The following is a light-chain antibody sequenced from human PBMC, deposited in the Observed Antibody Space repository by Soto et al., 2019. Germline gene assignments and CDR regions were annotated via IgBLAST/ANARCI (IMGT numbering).Light chain of an antibody. Sequence: QSVLAQPPPASGSPGQSVAISCTGTSSDVGGQNYVSWYQQHPGKAPKLIIYAVTERPSGVPDRFSGSKSGNTASLTVSGLQTEDEADYYCSSHAGNNNYVFGTGTKV. V-gene: IGLV2-8*01. CDR3: SSHAGNNNYV. CDR1: SSDVGGQNY. CDR2: AVT. J-gene: IGLJ1*01.